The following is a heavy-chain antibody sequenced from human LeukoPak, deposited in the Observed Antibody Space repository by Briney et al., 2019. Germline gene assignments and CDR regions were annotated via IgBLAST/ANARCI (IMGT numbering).Heavy chain of an antibody. CDR2: IYPGDSDT. CDR1: GYRFTSYW. V-gene: IGHV5-51*01. CDR3: ARGQEMATIFPDAFDI. Sequence: GESLEISCQGSGYRFTSYWIGWVRQMPGQGLEWMGIIYPGDSDTRYSPSFQGQVTISADKSISTAYLQWSSLRASDTAMYYCARGQEMATIFPDAFDIWGQGTMVTVSS. D-gene: IGHD5-24*01. J-gene: IGHJ3*02.